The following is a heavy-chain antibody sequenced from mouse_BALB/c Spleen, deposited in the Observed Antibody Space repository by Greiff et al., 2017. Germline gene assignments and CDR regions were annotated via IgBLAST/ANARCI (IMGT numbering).Heavy chain of an antibody. CDR1: GYAFSSYW. D-gene: IGHD2-4*01. CDR2: IYPGDGDT. J-gene: IGHJ4*01. CDR3: ARSDYDGYYAMDY. Sequence: VKLLESGAELVRPGSSVKISCKASGYAFSSYWMNWVKQRPGQGLEWIGQIYPGDGDTNYNGKFKGKATLTADKSSSTAYMQLSSLTSEDSAVYFCARSDYDGYYAMDYWGQGTSVTVSS. V-gene: IGHV1-80*01.